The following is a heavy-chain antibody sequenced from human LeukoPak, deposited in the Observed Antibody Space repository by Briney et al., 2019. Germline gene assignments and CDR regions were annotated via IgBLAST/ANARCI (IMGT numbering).Heavy chain of an antibody. CDR1: GYTFTSYG. CDR3: ASSQTFGVATYYYYYYGMDV. CDR2: ISAYNGNT. Sequence: ASVKVSCKASGYTFTSYGISWVRQAPGQGLEWMGWISAYNGNTNYAQKLQGRVTMTTDTSTSTAYMELRSLRSDDTAVYYCASSQTFGVATYYYYYYGMDVWGQGTTVTVSS. V-gene: IGHV1-18*01. D-gene: IGHD3-3*01. J-gene: IGHJ6*02.